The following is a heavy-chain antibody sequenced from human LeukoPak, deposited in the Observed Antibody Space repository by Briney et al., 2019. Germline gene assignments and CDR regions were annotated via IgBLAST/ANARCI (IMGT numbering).Heavy chain of an antibody. J-gene: IGHJ6*03. D-gene: IGHD3-9*01. CDR1: GFTFSDYS. CDR3: ARDRGQTGYYWSYYYYMDV. CDR2: ISGGSSTI. V-gene: IGHV3-48*01. Sequence: GGSLRLSCAASGFTFSDYSMNWVRQAPGKGLEWVSYISGGSSTIYYADSVKGRFTISRDNAKNSLYLQMNSLRAEDTAVYYCARDRGQTGYYWSYYYYMDVWGIGTTVTVSS.